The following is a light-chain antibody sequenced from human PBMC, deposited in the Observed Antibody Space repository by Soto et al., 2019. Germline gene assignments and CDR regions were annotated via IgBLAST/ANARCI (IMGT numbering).Light chain of an antibody. J-gene: IGKJ5*01. CDR1: ERLSSVY. CDR3: QQYGGSPRIT. Sequence: EVVFTQSPCTLSLSPAERATLSCSASERLSSVYLAWYQQRPGQPPRLLIYGASSRATGIPDRFSGSGSGTDFTLIINRLEPEDVAIYYCQQYGGSPRITFGQGTLLEVK. CDR2: GAS. V-gene: IGKV3-20*01.